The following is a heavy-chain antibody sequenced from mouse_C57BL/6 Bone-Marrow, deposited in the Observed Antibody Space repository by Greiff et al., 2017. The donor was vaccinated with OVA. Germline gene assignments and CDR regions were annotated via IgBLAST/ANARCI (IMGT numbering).Heavy chain of an antibody. Sequence: EVHLQQSGPELVKPGASVKIPCKASGYTFTDYNMDWAKQSHGKSLEWIGDINPNNGGTIYNQKFKGKATLTVDKSSSTAYMELRSLTSEDTAVYYCARRGGLTTVVATDYWGQGTTLTVSS. V-gene: IGHV1-18*01. CDR1: GYTFTDYN. D-gene: IGHD1-1*01. CDR3: ARRGGLTTVVATDY. CDR2: INPNNGGT. J-gene: IGHJ2*01.